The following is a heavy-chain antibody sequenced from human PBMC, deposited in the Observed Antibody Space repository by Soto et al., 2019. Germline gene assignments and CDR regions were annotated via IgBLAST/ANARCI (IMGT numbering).Heavy chain of an antibody. CDR1: GGSFSGYY. D-gene: IGHD6-13*01. CDR3: ARDLAPWTAAAGTEGWFDP. Sequence: PSETLSLTCAVYGGSFSGYYWSWIRQPPGKGLEWIGEINHSGSTNYNPSLKSRVTISVDTSKNQFSLKLSSVTAADTAVYYCARDLAPWTAAAGTEGWFDPWGQGTLVTVSS. CDR2: INHSGST. J-gene: IGHJ5*02. V-gene: IGHV4-34*01.